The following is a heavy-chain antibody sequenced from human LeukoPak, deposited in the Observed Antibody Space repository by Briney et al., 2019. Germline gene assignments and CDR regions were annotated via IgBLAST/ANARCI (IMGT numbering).Heavy chain of an antibody. CDR3: ARDREVTNYYYYGMDV. J-gene: IGHJ6*02. CDR1: GGSFSGYY. V-gene: IGHV4-34*01. CDR2: INHSGST. Sequence: SETLSLTCAVYGGSFSGYYWSWIRQPPGKGLEWIGEINHSGSTNYNPSLKSRVTISVDTSKNQFSLKLSSVTAADTAVYYCARDREVTNYYYYGMDVWGQGTTVTVSS. D-gene: IGHD2-21*02.